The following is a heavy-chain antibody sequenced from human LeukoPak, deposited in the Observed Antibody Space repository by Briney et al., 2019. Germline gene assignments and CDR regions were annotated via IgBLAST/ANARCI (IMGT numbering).Heavy chain of an antibody. V-gene: IGHV1-2*02. CDR2: INPNSDVT. J-gene: IGHJ4*02. Sequence: ASVKVSCKASGYTFIGNYIHCVRQAPGQGLEWMGWINPNSDVTNYAQRFQGRVTLTREPSINTAYMQLSTLRSDDTAVYFCARDFSYDNSGYIDYWGQGPRVTVSS. CDR3: ARDFSYDNSGYIDY. D-gene: IGHD3-22*01. CDR1: GYTFIGNY.